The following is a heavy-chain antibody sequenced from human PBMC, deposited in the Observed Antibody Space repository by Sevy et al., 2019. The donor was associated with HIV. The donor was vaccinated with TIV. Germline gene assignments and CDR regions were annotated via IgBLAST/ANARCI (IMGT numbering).Heavy chain of an antibody. J-gene: IGHJ5*02. Sequence: SGPTLVNPTQTLTLTCTFSGFSLSTSGVGVGWIRQPPGKALEWLALFYWNDDKRYSPSLKSRLTITKHTSKNQVVLTMTNVDPVYTATYYFAHNRRYSSSWYWFDPWGQGTLVTVSS. D-gene: IGHD6-13*01. CDR2: FYWNDDK. CDR1: GFSLSTSGVG. V-gene: IGHV2-5*01. CDR3: AHNRRYSSSWYWFDP.